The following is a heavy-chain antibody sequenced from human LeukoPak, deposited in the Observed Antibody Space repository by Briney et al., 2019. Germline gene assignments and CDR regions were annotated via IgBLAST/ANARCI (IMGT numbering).Heavy chain of an antibody. CDR1: GLNFSSYW. V-gene: IGHV3-23*01. CDR2: ISGSGGST. CDR3: AKGMYSYGPRGFDY. D-gene: IGHD5-18*01. J-gene: IGHJ4*02. Sequence: PGGSLRLSCAASGLNFSSYWMSWVRQAPGKGLEWVSAISGSGGSTYYADSVKGRFTISRDNSKNTLYLQMNSLRAEDTAVYYCAKGMYSYGPRGFDYWGQGTLVTVSS.